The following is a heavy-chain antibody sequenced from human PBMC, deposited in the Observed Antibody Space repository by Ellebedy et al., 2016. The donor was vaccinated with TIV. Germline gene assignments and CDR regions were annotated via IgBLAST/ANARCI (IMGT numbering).Heavy chain of an antibody. D-gene: IGHD4-17*01. J-gene: IGHJ3*02. CDR1: GDSISSSNW. Sequence: MPSETLSLTCAVSGDSISSSNWWSWVRQPPGKGLEWIGEIYHSGSTNYNPSLRSRVTISVDKSKNQFSLKLSSVTAADTAVYYCAKREAYGDYEYAFDIWGQGTMVTVSS. CDR3: AKREAYGDYEYAFDI. CDR2: IYHSGST. V-gene: IGHV4-4*02.